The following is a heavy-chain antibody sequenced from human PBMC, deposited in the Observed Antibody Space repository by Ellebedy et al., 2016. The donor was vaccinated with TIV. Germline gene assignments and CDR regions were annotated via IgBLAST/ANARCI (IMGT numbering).Heavy chain of an antibody. D-gene: IGHD4-23*01. V-gene: IGHV4-59*01. CDR3: ARDFYGYNSA. CDR2: IYYSGST. CDR1: DGSIRPYY. Sequence: SETLSLTCIVSDGSIRPYYWTWIRQPPGKGLEWIGYIYYSGSTKYSPSLKSRVTMSVDTSKNQFFLKLSSVTAADTAVYYCARDFYGYNSAWGQGTLVTVSS. J-gene: IGHJ5*02.